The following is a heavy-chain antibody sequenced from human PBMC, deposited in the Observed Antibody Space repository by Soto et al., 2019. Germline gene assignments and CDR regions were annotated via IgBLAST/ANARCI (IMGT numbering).Heavy chain of an antibody. Sequence: ASVKVSCKASGYTFTSYGISWVRQAPGLGLEWMGWISAYNGNTNYAQKLQGRVTMTTDTSTSTAYMELRSLRSDDTAVYYCARDDCSGGSCYPYYYYGMDVWGQGTTVTVSS. CDR3: ARDDCSGGSCYPYYYYGMDV. CDR1: GYTFTSYG. D-gene: IGHD2-15*01. J-gene: IGHJ6*02. CDR2: ISAYNGNT. V-gene: IGHV1-18*01.